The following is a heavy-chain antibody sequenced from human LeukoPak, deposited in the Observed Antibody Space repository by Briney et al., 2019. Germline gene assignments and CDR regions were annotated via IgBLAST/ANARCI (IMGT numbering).Heavy chain of an antibody. D-gene: IGHD3-22*01. CDR2: IRYDEITK. J-gene: IGHJ4*02. V-gene: IGHV3-30*02. Sequence: GGSLRLSCVASGFTFRSYGIHWVRQAPGKGLEWLAFIRYDEITKDYADSVKGRFTISRDNSKNTLYVQMNSLRADDTAVYYCAKDSSDYYFDYWGQGTLVTVSS. CDR1: GFTFRSYG. CDR3: AKDSSDYYFDY.